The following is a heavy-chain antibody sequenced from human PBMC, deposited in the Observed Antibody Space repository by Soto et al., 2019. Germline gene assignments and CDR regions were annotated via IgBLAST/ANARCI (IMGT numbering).Heavy chain of an antibody. CDR3: ARQSSGWYNWFDP. Sequence: SETLSLTCTVSGGSISSYFWSWIRQPPGKGLEWIGSIYYSGSTNYNPSLKSRVTISVDTSKNQFSLKLSSVTAAETAVYYCARQSSGWYNWFDPWGQGTLVTVSS. CDR1: GGSISSYF. V-gene: IGHV4-59*08. D-gene: IGHD6-19*01. J-gene: IGHJ5*02. CDR2: IYYSGST.